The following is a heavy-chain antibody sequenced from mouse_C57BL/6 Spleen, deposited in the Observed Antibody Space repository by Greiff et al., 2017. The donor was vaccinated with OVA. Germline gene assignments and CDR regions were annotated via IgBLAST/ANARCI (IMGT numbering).Heavy chain of an antibody. CDR1: GYIFTDYY. CDR3: ASSGSSYWYFDV. CDR2: IGPGRGST. V-gene: IGHV1-77*01. D-gene: IGHD1-1*01. Sequence: QVQLQQSGAELVKPGASVKISCKASGYIFTDYYINWVKQRPGQGLEWIGKIGPGRGSTYYNEKFKGKATLTADKSASTAYMQVISLTSEDYAVYFCASSGSSYWYFDVWGTGTTVTVSS. J-gene: IGHJ1*03.